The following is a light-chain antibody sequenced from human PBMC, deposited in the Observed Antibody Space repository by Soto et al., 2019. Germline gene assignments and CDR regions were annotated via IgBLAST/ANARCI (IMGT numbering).Light chain of an antibody. CDR2: AAS. Sequence: DIQMTQSPSSLSASVGDRVTITCRASRGIGKYLAWYQQKPGKVPSLLIYAASTLQSGVSSRFSGSRSGTDFTLTISTLQPGDVATYYCQKYDDAPLSFGGGTKVEI. CDR3: QKYDDAPLS. V-gene: IGKV1-27*01. J-gene: IGKJ4*01. CDR1: RGIGKY.